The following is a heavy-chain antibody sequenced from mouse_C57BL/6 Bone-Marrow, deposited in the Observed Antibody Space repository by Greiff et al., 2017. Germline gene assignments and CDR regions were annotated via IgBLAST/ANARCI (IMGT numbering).Heavy chain of an antibody. D-gene: IGHD3-3*01. J-gene: IGHJ2*01. Sequence: EVKLVESGGGLVKPGGSLKLSCAASGFTFSDYGMHWVRQAPEKGLEWVAYISSGSSTIYYADTVKGRFTISQDNAKNTQFLQIASLRSEDTAMYYCARERTPFDYWGQGTTHTVSS. CDR1: GFTFSDYG. V-gene: IGHV5-17*01. CDR3: ARERTPFDY. CDR2: ISSGSSTI.